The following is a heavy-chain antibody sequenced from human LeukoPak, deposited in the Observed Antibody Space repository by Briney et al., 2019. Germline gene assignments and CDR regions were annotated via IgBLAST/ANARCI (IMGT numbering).Heavy chain of an antibody. D-gene: IGHD4-11*01. J-gene: IGHJ3*02. V-gene: IGHV4-30-4*01. CDR2: IYYSGST. CDR1: GGSISSGDYY. CDR3: ARDRATVTTHFAGAFDI. Sequence: PSETLSLTCTVSGGSISSGDYYWSWIRQPPGKGLEWIGYIYYSGSTYYNPSLKSRVTISVDTSKNQFSLKLSSVTAADTAVYYCARDRATVTTHFAGAFDIWGQGTMVTVSS.